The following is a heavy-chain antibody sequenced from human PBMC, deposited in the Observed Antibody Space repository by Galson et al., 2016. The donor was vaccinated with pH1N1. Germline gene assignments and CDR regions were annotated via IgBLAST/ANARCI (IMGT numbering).Heavy chain of an antibody. D-gene: IGHD2/OR15-2a*01. J-gene: IGHJ3*02. CDR3: ARDYLVLLVDAFDI. Sequence: LTCTVSGGSISIGNSYWSWIRQHPGKGLEWIGYIYYSGSTYYNPSLKSRVSISVDTSKNQFSLQLRSVTAADSAVYYCARDYLVLLVDAFDIWGQGTMVTVSS. CDR1: GGSISIGNSY. V-gene: IGHV4-31*03. CDR2: IYYSGST.